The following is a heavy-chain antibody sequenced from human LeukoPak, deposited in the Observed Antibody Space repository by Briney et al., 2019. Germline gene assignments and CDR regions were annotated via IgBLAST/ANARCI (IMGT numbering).Heavy chain of an antibody. Sequence: SETLSLTCTVSGGSTSSYYWSWIRQPPGKGLEWIGYIYYSGSTNYNPSLKSRVTISVDTSKNQFSLKLSSVTAADAAVYYCARASSSTSCSDYWGQGTLVTVSS. D-gene: IGHD2-2*01. V-gene: IGHV4-59*01. CDR1: GGSTSSYY. CDR3: ARASSSTSCSDY. J-gene: IGHJ4*02. CDR2: IYYSGST.